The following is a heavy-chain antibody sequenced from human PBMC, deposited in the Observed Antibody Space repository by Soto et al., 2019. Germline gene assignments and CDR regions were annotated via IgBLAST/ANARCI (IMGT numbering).Heavy chain of an antibody. CDR3: ARGRYGDY. V-gene: IGHV1-18*01. CDR2: ISAHNGNT. J-gene: IGHJ4*02. CDR1: GYAFTTYG. D-gene: IGHD1-1*01. Sequence: QVHLVQSGAEVKKPGASVKVSCKGSGYAFTTYGITWVRQAPGQGLEWMGWISAHNGNTNYAQKLQGRVTVTRDTSTSTAYMDLRSLRSADTAVYYFARGRYGDYWGQGALVTVSS.